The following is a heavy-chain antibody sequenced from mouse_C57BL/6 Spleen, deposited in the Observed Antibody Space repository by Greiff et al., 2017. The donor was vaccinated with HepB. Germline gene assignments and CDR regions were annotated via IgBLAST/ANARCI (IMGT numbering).Heavy chain of an antibody. CDR1: GFTFSSYA. V-gene: IGHV5-4*01. CDR3: AREGKDY. Sequence: EVKVEESGGGLVKPGGSLKLSCAASGFTFSSYAMSWVRQTPEKRLEWVATISDGGSYTYYPDNVKGRFTISRDNAKNNLYLQMSHLKSEDTAMYYCAREGKDYWGQGTTLTVSS. CDR2: ISDGGSYT. D-gene: IGHD2-1*01. J-gene: IGHJ2*01.